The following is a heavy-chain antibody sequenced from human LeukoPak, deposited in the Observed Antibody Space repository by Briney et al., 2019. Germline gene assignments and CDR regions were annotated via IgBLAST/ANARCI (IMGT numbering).Heavy chain of an antibody. D-gene: IGHD3-22*01. Sequence: GGSLRLSCAASGFTVSSNYMSWVRQAPGKGLEWVSVIYSGGSTYYADSVKGRFTISRDNSKNTLYLQMNSLRAEDTAVYYCALVVITTRHFQHWGQGTLVTVSS. V-gene: IGHV3-53*01. J-gene: IGHJ1*01. CDR1: GFTVSSNY. CDR2: IYSGGST. CDR3: ALVVITTRHFQH.